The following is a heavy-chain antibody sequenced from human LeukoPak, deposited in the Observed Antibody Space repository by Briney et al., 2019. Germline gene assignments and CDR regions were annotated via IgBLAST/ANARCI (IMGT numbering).Heavy chain of an antibody. CDR3: ARVWNVAGNGENQYYFDY. CDR1: GYTFTSYY. V-gene: IGHV1-46*01. J-gene: IGHJ4*02. CDR2: VNPSGGSP. D-gene: IGHD6-19*01. Sequence: ASVKVSCKAWGYTFTSYYMHWVRQAPGQGLAWMGIVNPSGGSPRYAQKFQGRVTMTRDPSTSTVYMELRSLSSGDTAVYYCARVWNVAGNGENQYYFDYWGQGTLVTVSS.